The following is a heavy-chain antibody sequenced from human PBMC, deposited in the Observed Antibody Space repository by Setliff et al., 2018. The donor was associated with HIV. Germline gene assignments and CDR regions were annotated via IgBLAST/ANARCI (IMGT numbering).Heavy chain of an antibody. V-gene: IGHV1-46*01. Sequence: GASVKVSCKASGYIFTSYYLHWVRQVPGQGLEWMGIINPGTGSTTYAQKFQGRVTMTWDMSTTTLSMELSSLTSEDTAVFYRARGTTESCDYWGQGTLVTVSS. D-gene: IGHD4-17*01. J-gene: IGHJ4*02. CDR2: INPGTGST. CDR3: ARGTTESCDY. CDR1: GYIFTSYY.